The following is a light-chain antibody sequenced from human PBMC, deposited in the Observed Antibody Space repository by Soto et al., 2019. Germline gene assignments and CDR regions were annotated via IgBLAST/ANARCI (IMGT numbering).Light chain of an antibody. V-gene: IGKV3-15*01. J-gene: IGKJ4*01. Sequence: EIVLTQSPGTLSLSPGERATLSCRASQSVTKNNLNWYQQKPDQAPRLLIYGISTRATDIPARFSGSGSGTEFTLTISSLQSEDFAVYYCQQYNNWPLNFGGGTKVDIK. CDR3: QQYNNWPLN. CDR1: QSVTKNN. CDR2: GIS.